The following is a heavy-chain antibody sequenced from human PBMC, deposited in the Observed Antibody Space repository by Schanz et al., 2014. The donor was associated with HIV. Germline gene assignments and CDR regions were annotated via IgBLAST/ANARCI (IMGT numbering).Heavy chain of an antibody. D-gene: IGHD5-18*01. CDR1: GFTFNNFA. CDR3: VKAYSSGFSGAGS. CDR2: ISESGGRT. J-gene: IGHJ5*02. Sequence: EVQLVESGGGLVKPGRSLRLSCVASGFTFNNFAMTWVRQAPGKGLEWVSSISESGGRTYYADSVKGRFTISRDNSRNALYLHMNSLRADDTAIYYCVKAYSSGFSGAGSWGQGALVTVSP. V-gene: IGHV3-23*04.